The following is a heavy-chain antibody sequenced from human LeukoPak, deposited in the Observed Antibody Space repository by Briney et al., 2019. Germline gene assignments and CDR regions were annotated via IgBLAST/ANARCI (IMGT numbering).Heavy chain of an antibody. CDR1: GYTFTSYG. CDR2: ISAYNGNT. J-gene: IGHJ5*02. D-gene: IGHD5-18*01. V-gene: IGHV1-18*01. CDR3: ARSWIQLWFSNWFDP. Sequence: ASVKVSCKASGYTFTSYGISWVRQAPGQGLEWMGWISAYNGNTSYAQKLQGRVTMTTDTSTSTAYMELRSLRSDDTAVYYCARSWIQLWFSNWFDPWGQGTLVTVSS.